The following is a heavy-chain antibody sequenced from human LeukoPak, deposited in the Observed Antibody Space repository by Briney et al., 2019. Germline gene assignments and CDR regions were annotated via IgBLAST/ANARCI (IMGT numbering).Heavy chain of an antibody. J-gene: IGHJ5*02. CDR1: GFTVSDNY. CDR2: MYAGGDT. Sequence: PGGSLRLSCPASGFTVSDNYMSWVRQAPGKGLEWVSVMYAGGDTYYANSVKGRFTFSRDISKNTLYLQMNGLRTEDTAMYYCARDAPQVPAAGVLASWGQGTLVTVSS. V-gene: IGHV3-53*01. CDR3: ARDAPQVPAAGVLAS. D-gene: IGHD6-13*01.